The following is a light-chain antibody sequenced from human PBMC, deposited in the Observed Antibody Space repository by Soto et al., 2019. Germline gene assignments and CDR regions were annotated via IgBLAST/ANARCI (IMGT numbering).Light chain of an antibody. CDR2: DAS. CDR3: QQYNYWPLT. Sequence: EIVMTHSPATLSVSPGAGATLFCRASQSVGNNLAWYQQKPGQAPRLLIYDASTRATGVPARFSGSGSGTEFTLTIGSLQSEDSADYYCQQYNYWPLTFGGGTKVEIK. V-gene: IGKV3-15*01. J-gene: IGKJ4*01. CDR1: QSVGNN.